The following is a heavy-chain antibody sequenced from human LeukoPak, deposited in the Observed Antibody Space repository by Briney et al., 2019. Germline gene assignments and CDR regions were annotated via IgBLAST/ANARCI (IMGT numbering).Heavy chain of an antibody. V-gene: IGHV3-21*01. CDR3: ARLAAAGNDAFDI. Sequence: GSLRLSCAASGFTVSSNYMSWVRQAPGKGLEWVSSISSSSSYIYYADSVKGRFTISRDNAKNSLYLQMNSLRAEDTAVYYCARLAAAGNDAFDIWGQGTMVTVSS. J-gene: IGHJ3*02. CDR1: GFTVSSNY. CDR2: ISSSSSYI. D-gene: IGHD6-13*01.